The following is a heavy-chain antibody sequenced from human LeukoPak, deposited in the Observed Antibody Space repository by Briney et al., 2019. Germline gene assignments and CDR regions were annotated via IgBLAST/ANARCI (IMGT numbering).Heavy chain of an antibody. Sequence: KSGGSLRLSCAASGFPFSAYEMNWVRQAPGKGLEWVSSISTSSSYIYYADSVKGRFTISRDNAKNSVYLQMNSLRAEDTAVYYCARATDNYYFYYMDVWGKGTTVTVSS. CDR1: GFPFSAYE. J-gene: IGHJ6*03. CDR2: ISTSSSYI. D-gene: IGHD4-17*01. V-gene: IGHV3-21*01. CDR3: ARATDNYYFYYMDV.